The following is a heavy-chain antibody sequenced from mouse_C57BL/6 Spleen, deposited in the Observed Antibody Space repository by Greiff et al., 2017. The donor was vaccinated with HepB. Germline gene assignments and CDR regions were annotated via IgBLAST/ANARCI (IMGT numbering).Heavy chain of an antibody. CDR2: IYPGDGDT. J-gene: IGHJ4*01. V-gene: IGHV1-82*01. CDR1: GYAFSSSW. D-gene: IGHD2-4*01. Sequence: VQVVESGPELVKPGASVKISCKASGYAFSSSWMNWVKPRPGKGLEWIGRIYPGDGDTNYNGKFKGKATLTADKSSSTAYMQLSSLPSEDSAVYFCARGYYDYFYAMDYWGQGTSGTGSS. CDR3: ARGYYDYFYAMDY.